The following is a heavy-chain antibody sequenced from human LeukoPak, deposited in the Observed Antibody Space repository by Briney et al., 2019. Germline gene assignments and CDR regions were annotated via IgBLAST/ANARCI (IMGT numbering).Heavy chain of an antibody. J-gene: IGHJ4*02. D-gene: IGHD2-2*01. Sequence: GGSLRLSCAASGFTFTNYGMHWVRQAPGKGLEWVALITYDGYYKYYSDSVKGRFTISSDTSKNTLYLQMNSLRAEDTAVYYCAKEMISSVWRLLLDPFDYWGQGTLVTVSS. CDR2: ITYDGYYK. V-gene: IGHV3-30*18. CDR1: GFTFTNYG. CDR3: AKEMISSVWRLLLDPFDY.